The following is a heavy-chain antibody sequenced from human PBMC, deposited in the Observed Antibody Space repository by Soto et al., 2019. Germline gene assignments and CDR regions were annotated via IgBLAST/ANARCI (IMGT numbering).Heavy chain of an antibody. CDR3: ARVDV. J-gene: IGHJ6*02. Sequence: GGLGIFRGASGFTFRSFSMHWVRQAPGKGLEWVSSISSSSSYIYYADSVKGRFTISRDNAKNSLYLQMNSLRAEDTAVYCCARVDVWGQGTTVTVSS. V-gene: IGHV3-21*01. CDR1: GFTFRSFS. CDR2: ISSSSSYI.